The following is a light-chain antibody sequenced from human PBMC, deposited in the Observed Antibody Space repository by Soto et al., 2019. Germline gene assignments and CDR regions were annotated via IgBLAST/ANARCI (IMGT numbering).Light chain of an antibody. CDR3: QQSYTSTGT. V-gene: IGKV1-39*01. J-gene: IGKJ1*01. Sequence: DIQLTQAPSAVSASVGAIVTITCRASERISNYLTWYQKKPGEAPKLLIWSSSTLPTGVPSRFSGSGSGTEFTLTINNLQPDDFATYSCQQSYTSTGTFGQGTKVDI. CDR2: SSS. CDR1: ERISNY.